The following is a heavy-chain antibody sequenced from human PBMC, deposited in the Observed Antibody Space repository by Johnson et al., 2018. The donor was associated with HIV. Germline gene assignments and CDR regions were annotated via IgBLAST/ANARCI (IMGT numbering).Heavy chain of an antibody. V-gene: IGHV3-23*04. CDR2: ISGSGGST. CDR1: GFTFSSYA. Sequence: VQLVESGGGLVQPGGSLRLSCAASGFTFSSYAMSWVRQAPGKGLEWVSAISGSGGSTYYADSVKGRFTISRDSAKNSLFLQMNSLRADDTAVYYCSRAERGAFDIWGQGKMVTVSS. J-gene: IGHJ3*02. CDR3: SRAERGAFDI.